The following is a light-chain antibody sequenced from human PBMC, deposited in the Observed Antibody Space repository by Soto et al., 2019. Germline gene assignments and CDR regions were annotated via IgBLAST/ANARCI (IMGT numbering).Light chain of an antibody. CDR2: EVS. J-gene: IGLJ2*01. CDR1: SPDFG. Sequence: QSALTQPASVSGSPGQSITISCSGISPDFGVSWYQHFPGKAPKLLIFEVSNRPSGVSTRFSGSKSGNMAFLTISGLQSEDEGLYHCSSYSSTTTLFGGGTSSPS. CDR3: SSYSSTTTL. V-gene: IGLV2-14*01.